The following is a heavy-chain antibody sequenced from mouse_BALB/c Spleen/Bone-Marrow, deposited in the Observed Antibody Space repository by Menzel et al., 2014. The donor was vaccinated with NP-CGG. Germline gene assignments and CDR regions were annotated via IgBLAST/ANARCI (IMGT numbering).Heavy chain of an antibody. J-gene: IGHJ4*01. V-gene: IGHV14-3*02. D-gene: IGHD4-1*01. Sequence: VQLQHSGAELVKPGASVKLSCTASGFNIKDTYMHWVKQRPEQGLEWIGRIDPANGNTKYDPKFQGKATITADTSSNTAYLQLSSLTSEDTAVYYCARWEYHAMDYWGQGTSVTVSS. CDR2: IDPANGNT. CDR1: GFNIKDTY. CDR3: ARWEYHAMDY.